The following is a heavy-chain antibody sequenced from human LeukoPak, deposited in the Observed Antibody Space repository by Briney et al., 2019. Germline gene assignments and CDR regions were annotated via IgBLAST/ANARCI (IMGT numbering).Heavy chain of an antibody. Sequence: GRSLRLSCAASAFTFDDYAIHWVRHAPGKGLECVSGISWNIGSIGYADSVKGRFTISRDNAKNSLYMQMNSLRPEETALYSCAKDLQQWLVAEDAFDIWGQGTMVTVSS. V-gene: IGHV3-9*01. CDR3: AKDLQQWLVAEDAFDI. CDR1: AFTFDDYA. CDR2: ISWNIGSI. D-gene: IGHD6-19*01. J-gene: IGHJ3*02.